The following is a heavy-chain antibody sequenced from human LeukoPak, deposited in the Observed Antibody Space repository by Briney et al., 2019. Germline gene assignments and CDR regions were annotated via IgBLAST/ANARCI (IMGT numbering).Heavy chain of an antibody. CDR2: ITGSGPYM. CDR1: GFTFSTFA. CDR3: AKDGYYDSSGSPDY. D-gene: IGHD3-22*01. Sequence: PGGSLRLSCAASGFTFSTFAMHWVRLSPGKGLEWVSSITGSGPYMLYADSVKHRFTISRDNTKNLLYLEMNSLRAEDTAVYYCAKDGYYDSSGSPDYWGQGTLVTVSS. V-gene: IGHV3-21*04. J-gene: IGHJ4*02.